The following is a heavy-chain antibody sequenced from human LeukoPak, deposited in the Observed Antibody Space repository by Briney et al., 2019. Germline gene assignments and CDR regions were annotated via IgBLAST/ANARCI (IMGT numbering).Heavy chain of an antibody. V-gene: IGHV3-48*03. CDR3: ARGDPPDY. J-gene: IGHJ4*02. CDR2: ISSSGYTI. CDR1: GFTFSSYE. Sequence: AGSLTLSCAASGFTFSSYEMNWVRQAPAQGLGWDSYISSSGYTIYYADSVKGRFIISRDNAQSSLYLQLNSLRAEDTAVYYCARGDPPDYWGQGTLVTVSS.